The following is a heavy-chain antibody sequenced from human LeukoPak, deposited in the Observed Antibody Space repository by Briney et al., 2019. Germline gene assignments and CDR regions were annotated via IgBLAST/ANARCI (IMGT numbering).Heavy chain of an antibody. CDR2: ISYDGSNK. V-gene: IGHV3-30-3*01. D-gene: IGHD3-16*02. CDR3: ARQGGLIDAFDI. CDR1: GFTFSSYA. Sequence: AGGSLRLSCAASGFTFSSYAMHWVRQAPGKGLEWVAVISYDGSNKYYADSVKGRFTISRDNSKNTLYLQMNSLRAEDTAVYYCARQGGLIDAFDIWGQGTKVTVSS. J-gene: IGHJ3*02.